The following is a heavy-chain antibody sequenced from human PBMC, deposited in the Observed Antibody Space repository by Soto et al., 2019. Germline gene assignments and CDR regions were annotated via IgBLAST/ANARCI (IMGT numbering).Heavy chain of an antibody. Sequence: EVQLVESGGGLVQSGGSLRLSCAASGFTFSTYWMSWVRQGPGTGPEWVANIKQDGSERYYADSVKGRFTISRDNAKSSLYLQMPSLRAEDTAVYHCAKSLSAIPGDSWGQGTLVTVSS. CDR1: GFTFSTYW. J-gene: IGHJ4*02. V-gene: IGHV3-7*05. CDR3: AKSLSAIPGDS. CDR2: IKQDGSER. D-gene: IGHD2-2*01.